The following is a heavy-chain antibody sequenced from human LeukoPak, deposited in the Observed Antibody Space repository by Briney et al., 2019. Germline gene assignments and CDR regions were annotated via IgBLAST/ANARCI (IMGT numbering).Heavy chain of an antibody. V-gene: IGHV4-31*03. J-gene: IGHJ4*02. D-gene: IGHD6-13*01. CDR3: ARGRIAAAGTENVDY. Sequence: PSETLSLTCTVSGGSISSGGYYWSWIRQHPGKGLEWIGYIYYSGSTYCNPSLKSRVTISVDTSKNQFSLKLSSVTAADTAVYYCARGRIAAAGTENVDYWGQGTPVTVSS. CDR1: GGSISSGGYY. CDR2: IYYSGST.